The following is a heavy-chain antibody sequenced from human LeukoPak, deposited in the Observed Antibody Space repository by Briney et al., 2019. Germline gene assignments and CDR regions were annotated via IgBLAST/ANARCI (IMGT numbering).Heavy chain of an antibody. D-gene: IGHD5-12*01. V-gene: IGHV7-4-1*02. CDR1: GYTFTSYA. J-gene: IGHJ3*02. CDR2: INTNTGNP. Sequence: ASVKVSCKASGYTFTSYAMNWVRQAPGQGLEWMGWINTNTGNPTYAQGFTGRFVFSLDTSVSTAYLQISSLKAEDTAVYYCASRVATIKGDAFDIWGQGTMVTVSS. CDR3: ASRVATIKGDAFDI.